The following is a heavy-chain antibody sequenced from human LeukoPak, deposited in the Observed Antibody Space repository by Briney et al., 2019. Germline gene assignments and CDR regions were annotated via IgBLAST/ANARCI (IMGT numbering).Heavy chain of an antibody. CDR3: ARRRAAAGTFYYYMDV. CDR2: IYYSGST. CDR1: GGSISSSSYY. Sequence: VKPSETLSPTCTVSGGSISSSSYYWGWIRQPPGKGLEWIGSIYYSGSTYYNPSLKSRVTISVDTSKNQFSLKLSSVTAADTAVYYCARRRAAAGTFYYYMDVWGKGTTVTVSS. J-gene: IGHJ6*03. V-gene: IGHV4-39*01. D-gene: IGHD6-13*01.